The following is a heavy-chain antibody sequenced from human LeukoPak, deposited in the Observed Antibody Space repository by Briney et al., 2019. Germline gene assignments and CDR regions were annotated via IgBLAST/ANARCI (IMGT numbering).Heavy chain of an antibody. J-gene: IGHJ4*02. Sequence: SETLSLTCTVSGGSISSGGYYWSWIRQPPGKGLEWIGYIYHSGSTYYNPSLKSRVTISVDKSKNQFSLKLSSVTAADTAVYYCARDPNPDYGDHAGDWGQGTLVTVSS. CDR3: ARDPNPDYGDHAGD. D-gene: IGHD4-17*01. CDR1: GGSISSGGYY. V-gene: IGHV4-30-2*01. CDR2: IYHSGST.